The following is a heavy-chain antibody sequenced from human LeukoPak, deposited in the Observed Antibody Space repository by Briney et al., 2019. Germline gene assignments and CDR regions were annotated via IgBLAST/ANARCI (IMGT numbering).Heavy chain of an antibody. CDR2: IYYSGST. J-gene: IGHJ4*02. CDR3: ARGCEVRGVTTYYFDY. Sequence: SSETLSLTCTVSGGSISSGGYYWSWIRQHPGKGLEWIGYIYYSGSTYYNPSLKSRVTISVDTSKNQFSLKLSSVTAADTAVYYCARGCEVRGVTTYYFDYWGQGTLVTVSS. D-gene: IGHD3-10*01. V-gene: IGHV4-31*03. CDR1: GGSISSGGYY.